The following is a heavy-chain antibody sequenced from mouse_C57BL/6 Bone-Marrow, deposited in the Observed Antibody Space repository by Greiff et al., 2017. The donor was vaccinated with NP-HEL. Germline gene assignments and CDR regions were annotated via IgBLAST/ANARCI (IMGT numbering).Heavy chain of an antibody. V-gene: IGHV1-82*01. Sequence: VQLQQSGPELVKPGASVKISCKASGYAFSSSWMNWVKQRPGKGLEWIGRIYPGDGDTNYNGKFKGKATLTADKSSSTAYMQLSSLTSEDSAVYFCARPSYYYGSSYCDYWGQGTTLTVSS. CDR2: IYPGDGDT. CDR1: GYAFSSSW. D-gene: IGHD1-1*01. CDR3: ARPSYYYGSSYCDY. J-gene: IGHJ2*01.